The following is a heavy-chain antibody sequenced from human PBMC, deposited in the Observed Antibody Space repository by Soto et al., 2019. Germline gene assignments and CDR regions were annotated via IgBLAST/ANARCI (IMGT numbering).Heavy chain of an antibody. Sequence: PGGSLRLSSAASGFTFSSYGMHWVRQAPGKGLEWVAVISYDGSNKYYADSVKGRFTISRDNSKNTLYLQMNSLRAEDTAVYYCAKGMSRTTSHFDYWGQGTLVTVSS. V-gene: IGHV3-30*18. J-gene: IGHJ4*02. CDR2: ISYDGSNK. CDR1: GFTFSSYG. CDR3: AKGMSRTTSHFDY. D-gene: IGHD1-7*01.